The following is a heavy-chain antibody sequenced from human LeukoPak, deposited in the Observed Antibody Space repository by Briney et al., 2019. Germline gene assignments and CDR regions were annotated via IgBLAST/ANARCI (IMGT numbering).Heavy chain of an antibody. CDR1: GGSISSSSYY. Sequence: SETLSLTCTVSGGSISSSSYYWGWIRQPPGKGLEWIGSIYYSGSTYYNPSLKSRVTISVDTSKNQFSLKLSSVTAADTAVYYCARDPELEYSYGLGAEFDYWGQGTLVTVSS. J-gene: IGHJ4*02. CDR2: IYYSGST. D-gene: IGHD5-18*01. V-gene: IGHV4-39*07. CDR3: ARDPELEYSYGLGAEFDY.